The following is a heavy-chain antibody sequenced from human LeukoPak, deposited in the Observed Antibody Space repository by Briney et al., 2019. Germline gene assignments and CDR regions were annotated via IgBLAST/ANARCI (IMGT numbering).Heavy chain of an antibody. V-gene: IGHV3-7*01. CDR3: VQGGRYHYGS. CDR2: IKLDGSEK. J-gene: IGHJ5*02. D-gene: IGHD3-9*01. Sequence: PGGSLRLSCAASGFSFSSYWMSWVRQAPGKGLERVANIKLDGSEKYYVDFVKGRFTISRDNARNSLYLQMNSLRAEDTAVYHCVQGGRYHYGSWGQGTLVTVPS. CDR1: GFSFSSYW.